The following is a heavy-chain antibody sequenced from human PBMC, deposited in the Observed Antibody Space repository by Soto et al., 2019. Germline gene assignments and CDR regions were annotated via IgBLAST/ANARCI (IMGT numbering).Heavy chain of an antibody. CDR2: IRSKGNNYAT. J-gene: IGHJ3*01. V-gene: IGHV3-73*01. D-gene: IGHD3-16*01. Sequence: PGGSLRLSCAASGFIFSGSAIHWVRQASGKGLEWVGRIRSKGNNYATAYAASVQGRFTVSRDDSDNTAYLQMNSLKTEDTAVYYCTRRPEYNNYVEVAFDVWGQGTMCTVSS. CDR1: GFIFSGSA. CDR3: TRRPEYNNYVEVAFDV.